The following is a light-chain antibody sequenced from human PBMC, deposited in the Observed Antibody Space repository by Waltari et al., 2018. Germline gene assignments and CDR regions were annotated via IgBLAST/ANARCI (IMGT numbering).Light chain of an antibody. Sequence: QSALTQPPSASGSPGQSVTISCTGTSNDVGGYNYVSWYQQQQGKAPKLIIHEVSKRPSGVPDRFSGSKSANTASLTVSGLQADDEADYYCSSYAGSSNLVFGGGTKLTVL. J-gene: IGLJ2*01. CDR3: SSYAGSSNLV. CDR2: EVS. CDR1: SNDVGGYNY. V-gene: IGLV2-8*01.